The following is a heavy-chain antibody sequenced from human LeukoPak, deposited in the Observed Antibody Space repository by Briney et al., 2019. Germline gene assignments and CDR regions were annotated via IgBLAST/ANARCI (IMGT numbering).Heavy chain of an antibody. CDR2: ISYDGSNK. D-gene: IGHD1-26*01. Sequence: PGRSLRLSCAASGFTFSSYAMHWVRQAPGKGLEWVAVISYDGSNKYYADSVKGRFTISRDNAKNSLYLQMNSLRAEDTAVYYCASLSELFDCWGQGTLVTVSS. V-gene: IGHV3-30*04. J-gene: IGHJ4*02. CDR1: GFTFSSYA. CDR3: ASLSELFDC.